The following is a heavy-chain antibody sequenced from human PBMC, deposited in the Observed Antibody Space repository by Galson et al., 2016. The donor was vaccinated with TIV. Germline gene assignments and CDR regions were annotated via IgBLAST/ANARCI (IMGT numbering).Heavy chain of an antibody. CDR1: GGSISSDIYY. D-gene: IGHD3-22*01. Sequence: ETLSLTCTVSGGSISSDIYYWAWIRQPPGKGLEWIATIYYTGSTYYNPSLRSRVSISMDTPKSQFSLKLTSVTAADTAVYYCARRTHYDSSGYSDAFDVWGQGTMVPVSS. V-gene: IGHV4-39*01. CDR2: IYYTGST. CDR3: ARRTHYDSSGYSDAFDV. J-gene: IGHJ3*01.